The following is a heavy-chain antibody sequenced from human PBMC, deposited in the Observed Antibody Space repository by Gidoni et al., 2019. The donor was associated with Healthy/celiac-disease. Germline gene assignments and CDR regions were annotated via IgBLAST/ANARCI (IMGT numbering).Heavy chain of an antibody. D-gene: IGHD1-1*01. CDR3: AKDVNLEQGYFDY. CDR1: GFTFSSYG. J-gene: IGHJ4*02. Sequence: QVQLVESGGGVVQPGRSLRLSCAASGFTFSSYGMHWVRQAPGKGLEWVAVISYDGSNKYYADSVKGRFTISRDNSKNTLYLQMNSLRAEDTAVYYCAKDVNLEQGYFDYWGQGTLVTVSS. V-gene: IGHV3-30*18. CDR2: ISYDGSNK.